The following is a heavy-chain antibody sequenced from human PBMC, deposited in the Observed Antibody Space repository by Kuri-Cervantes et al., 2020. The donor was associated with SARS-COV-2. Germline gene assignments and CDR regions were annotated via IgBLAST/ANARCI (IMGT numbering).Heavy chain of an antibody. CDR1: GFTFSSYG. CDR2: ISYDGSNK. V-gene: IGHV3-30*18. D-gene: IGHD4-17*01. J-gene: IGHJ6*02. Sequence: GGSLRLSCAASGFTFSSYGMHWVRQAPGKGLEWVAVISYDGSNKYYADSVKGRFTISRDNSKNTLYLQMNSLRAEDPAVYYCAKDMDYGEWMTANNYYYGMDVWGQGTTVTVSS. CDR3: AKDMDYGEWMTANNYYYGMDV.